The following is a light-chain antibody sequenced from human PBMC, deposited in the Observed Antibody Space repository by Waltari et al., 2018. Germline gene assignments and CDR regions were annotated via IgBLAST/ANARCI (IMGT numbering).Light chain of an antibody. CDR3: QHYVRLPVT. Sequence: EIVLTQSPGILSLSPGEGATLSCRASQSVGRSLSWYQQKPGQAPRLVTSGASNRATGIPDRFSGSGSVTDFSLTISRLEPEDFAVYYCQHYVRLPVTFGRGTKVEIK. CDR1: QSVGRS. V-gene: IGKV3-20*01. CDR2: GAS. J-gene: IGKJ4*02.